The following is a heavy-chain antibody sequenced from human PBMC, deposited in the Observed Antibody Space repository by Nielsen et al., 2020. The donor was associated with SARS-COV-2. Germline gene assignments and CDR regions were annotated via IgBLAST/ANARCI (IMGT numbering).Heavy chain of an antibody. D-gene: IGHD3-10*01. V-gene: IGHV3-33*01. CDR1: GFTFSSYG. J-gene: IGHJ4*02. Sequence: GESLKISCAASGFTFSSYGMHWVRQAPGKGLEWVAVIWYDGSNKYYADSVKGRFTISRDNSKNTLYLQMNSLRAEDTAVYYCARKGWGYGSGSYYKGPMDHWGQGTLVTVSS. CDR2: IWYDGSNK. CDR3: ARKGWGYGSGSYYKGPMDH.